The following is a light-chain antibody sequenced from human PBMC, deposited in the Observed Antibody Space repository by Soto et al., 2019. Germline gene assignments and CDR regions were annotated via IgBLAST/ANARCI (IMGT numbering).Light chain of an antibody. Sequence: DIVMTQSPLSLPVTPGEPASVSCRSSQSLLHSSGYNSLDWYLQKPGQSPQLLIYLGSDRASGVPDRFSGSGSGTDFTLKISRVEAEDVGVYFCMQGLQSQYTFGQGTKLEIK. CDR3: MQGLQSQYT. CDR1: QSLLHSSGYNS. CDR2: LGS. J-gene: IGKJ2*01. V-gene: IGKV2-28*01.